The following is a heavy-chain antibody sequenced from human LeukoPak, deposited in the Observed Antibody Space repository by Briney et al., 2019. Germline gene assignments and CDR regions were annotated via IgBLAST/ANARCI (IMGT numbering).Heavy chain of an antibody. CDR2: INHSGST. J-gene: IGHJ4*02. Sequence: SETLSLTCTVSGGSISSYYWSWIRQPPGKGLEWIGEINHSGSTNYNPSLKSRVTISVDTSKNQFSLKLSSVTAADTAVYYCARPRQSSGWVAFDYWGQGTLVTVSS. D-gene: IGHD6-19*01. V-gene: IGHV4-34*01. CDR1: GGSISSYY. CDR3: ARPRQSSGWVAFDY.